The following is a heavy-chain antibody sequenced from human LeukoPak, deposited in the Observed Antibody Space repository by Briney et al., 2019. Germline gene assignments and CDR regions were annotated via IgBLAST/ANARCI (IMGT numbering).Heavy chain of an antibody. CDR1: GFDFDDYA. CDR2: ISWNGNNV. J-gene: IGHJ4*02. V-gene: IGHV3-9*01. Sequence: PGGSLRLSCKTSGFDFDDYAMHWVRQSPGKGLEWVAGISWNGNNVAYVDSVKGRFTISRDNAKNSLYLQMNSLRAEDTAVYYCARSPREGDYWGQGTLVTVSS. CDR3: ARSPREGDY. D-gene: IGHD1-26*01.